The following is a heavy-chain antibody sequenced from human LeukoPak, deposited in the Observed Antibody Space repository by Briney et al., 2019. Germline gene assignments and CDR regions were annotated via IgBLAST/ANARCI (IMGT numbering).Heavy chain of an antibody. V-gene: IGHV4-39*01. J-gene: IGHJ5*02. CDR3: ARLRVRGVYNWFDP. D-gene: IGHD3-10*01. Sequence: SETLSLTCTVSGGSISSSSYYWGWIRQPPGKGLEWIGSIYYSGSTYYNPSLKSRVTISVDTSKNQFSLKLSSVTAADTAVYYCARLRVRGVYNWFDPWGQGTLVTVSS. CDR1: GGSISSSSYY. CDR2: IYYSGST.